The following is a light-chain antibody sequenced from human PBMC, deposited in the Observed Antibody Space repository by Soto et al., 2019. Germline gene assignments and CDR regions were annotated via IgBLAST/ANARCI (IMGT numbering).Light chain of an antibody. CDR3: QQYGSSPPYT. J-gene: IGKJ2*01. CDR1: QSVSSSY. Sequence: EIVLTQSPGTLSLSPGERATLSCRASQSVSSSYLAWYQQKHGQAPRLLIYGASSRATGIPDRFSGSGSGTDFTLTISRLEPEDVAVYYCQQYGSSPPYTCGQGTKLEIK. V-gene: IGKV3-20*01. CDR2: GAS.